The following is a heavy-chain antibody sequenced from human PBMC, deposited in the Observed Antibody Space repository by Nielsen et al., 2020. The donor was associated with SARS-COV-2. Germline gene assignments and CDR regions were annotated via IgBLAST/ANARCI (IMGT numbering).Heavy chain of an antibody. D-gene: IGHD6-19*01. V-gene: IGHV3-11*03. CDR2: ISNSSIYR. CDR3: AKERSRGWYGIDV. J-gene: IGHJ4*02. Sequence: GESLKISCEASGFTFSDYYMFWIRQAPGKGLEWVSYISNSSIYRNYADSVKGRFTLSRDNSKRTLNLQMDSLRAEDTALYFCAKERSRGWYGIDVWGPGTLVTV. CDR1: GFTFSDYY.